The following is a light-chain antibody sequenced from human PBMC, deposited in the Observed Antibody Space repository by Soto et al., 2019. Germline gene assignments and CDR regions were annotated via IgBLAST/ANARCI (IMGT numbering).Light chain of an antibody. V-gene: IGLV1-40*01. CDR2: GDN. CDR3: CSYAGNYIYV. CDR1: SSNIGAGYA. J-gene: IGLJ1*01. Sequence: QSVLTQPPSVSGAPGQRVTISCTGSSSNIGAGYAVQWYQQLPGTAPKLLIYGDNNRPSGVPDRFSGSRSGTSASLAITGLQAEDEADYYCCSYAGNYIYVFGTGTKVTVL.